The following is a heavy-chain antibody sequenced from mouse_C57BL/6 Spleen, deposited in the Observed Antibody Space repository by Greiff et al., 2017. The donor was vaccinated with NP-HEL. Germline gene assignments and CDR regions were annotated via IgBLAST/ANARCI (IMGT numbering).Heavy chain of an antibody. CDR1: GYSFTGYY. Sequence: EVHLVESGPELVKPGASVKISCKASGYSFTGYYMHWVKQSHGNILDWIGYIYPYNGVSSYNQKFKGKATLTVDKSSSTAYMELRSLTSEDSAVYYCARVRVYSNYVRYFDYWGQGTTLTVSS. CDR3: ARVRVYSNYVRYFDY. V-gene: IGHV1-31*01. D-gene: IGHD2-5*01. J-gene: IGHJ2*01. CDR2: IYPYNGVS.